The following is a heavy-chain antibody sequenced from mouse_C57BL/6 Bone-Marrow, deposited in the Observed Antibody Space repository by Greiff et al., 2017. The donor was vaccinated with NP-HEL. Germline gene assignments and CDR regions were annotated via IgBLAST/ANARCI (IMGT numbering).Heavy chain of an antibody. J-gene: IGHJ1*03. CDR3: ARDRGITTDWYFDV. CDR2: INYDGSST. CDR1: GFTFSDYY. V-gene: IGHV5-16*01. Sequence: EVKLMESEGGLVQPGSSMKLSCTASGFTFSDYYMAWVRQVPEKGLEWVANINYDGSSTYYLDSLKSRFIISRDNAKNILYLQMSSLKSEDTATYYCARDRGITTDWYFDVWGTGTTVTVSS. D-gene: IGHD1-1*01.